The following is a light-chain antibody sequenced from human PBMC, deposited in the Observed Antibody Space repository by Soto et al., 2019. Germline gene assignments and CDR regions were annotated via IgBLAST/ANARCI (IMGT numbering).Light chain of an antibody. Sequence: EIVMTQSPATLSVSPGERATLSCRASQSVSSNLAWYQQKPGQAPRLIIYGASTRATGIPARFSGSGSGTEFTLTISSLQSEDFAVYYYQQYYNWPLTFGGGTKVEIK. J-gene: IGKJ4*01. CDR2: GAS. CDR1: QSVSSN. CDR3: QQYYNWPLT. V-gene: IGKV3-15*01.